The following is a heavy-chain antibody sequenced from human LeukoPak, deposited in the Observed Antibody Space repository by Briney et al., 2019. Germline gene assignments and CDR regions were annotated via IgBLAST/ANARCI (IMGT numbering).Heavy chain of an antibody. CDR1: GFTFSSYC. V-gene: IGHV3-48*01. Sequence: TGGSLRLSCAASGFTFSSYCMNWVRQAPGKGLEWVSYISSSSSTIYYADSVKGRFTISRDNAKNSLYLQMNSLRAEDTAVYYCARVAYGNWFDPWGQGTLVTVSS. CDR3: ARVAYGNWFDP. J-gene: IGHJ5*02. CDR2: ISSSSSTI. D-gene: IGHD4-17*01.